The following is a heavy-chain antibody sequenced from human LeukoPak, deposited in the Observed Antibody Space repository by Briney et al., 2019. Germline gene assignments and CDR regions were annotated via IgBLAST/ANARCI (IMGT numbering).Heavy chain of an antibody. CDR3: AREMATTRFDY. J-gene: IGHJ4*02. Sequence: PSETLSLTCAVSGYSISSGYYWGWIRQPPGKGLEWIGSIYHSGSTYYNPSLKSRVTISVDTSKNQFSLKLSSVTAADTAVYYCAREMATTRFDYWGQGTLVTVSS. CDR2: IYHSGST. CDR1: GYSISSGYY. V-gene: IGHV4-38-2*02. D-gene: IGHD5-24*01.